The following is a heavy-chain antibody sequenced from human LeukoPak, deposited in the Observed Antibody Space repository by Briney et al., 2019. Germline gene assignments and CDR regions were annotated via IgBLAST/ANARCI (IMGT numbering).Heavy chain of an antibody. CDR3: ARAYIDYDDYVGAFNS. CDR2: IYYSGTT. Sequence: ASETLSLTCTVSGGSISSGDYYWSWIRQPPGKGLEWIGNIYYSGTTYYTPSLESRVSISIDTSKNQFSLKLSSVTAADTAVYYCARAYIDYDDYVGAFNSWGQGTLVTVSS. J-gene: IGHJ4*02. D-gene: IGHD4-17*01. CDR1: GGSISSGDYY. V-gene: IGHV4-30-4*01.